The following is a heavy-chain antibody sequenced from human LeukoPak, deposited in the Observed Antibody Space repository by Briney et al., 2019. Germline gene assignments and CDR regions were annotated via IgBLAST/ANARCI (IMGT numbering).Heavy chain of an antibody. Sequence: GGSLRLSCAASGFTFSSYWMHWVRQVPGKGLVWVSRINSDGSSTSYADSVKGRFTISRDNSKNSLYLQMNSLRAEDTAVYYCARDYLSLPSDYWGQGTLVTVSS. CDR3: ARDYLSLPSDY. CDR2: INSDGSST. CDR1: GFTFSSYW. J-gene: IGHJ4*02. V-gene: IGHV3-74*01. D-gene: IGHD3-16*02.